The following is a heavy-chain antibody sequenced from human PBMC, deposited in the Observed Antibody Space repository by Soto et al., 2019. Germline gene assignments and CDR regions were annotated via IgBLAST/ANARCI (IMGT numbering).Heavy chain of an antibody. Sequence: VQLMQSGAEVKKPGSSVKVSCKASGGTFSSHSINWVRQAPGQGLEWMGGVISLFGTANYAHNFKGRVTITADQSTSTAYMELNSLRSDDTAVYYWDREVGYGDFSAALLDWGQGTLVTVSS. V-gene: IGHV1-69*01. D-gene: IGHD4-17*01. CDR2: VISLFGTA. CDR3: DREVGYGDFSAALLD. J-gene: IGHJ4*02. CDR1: GGTFSSHS.